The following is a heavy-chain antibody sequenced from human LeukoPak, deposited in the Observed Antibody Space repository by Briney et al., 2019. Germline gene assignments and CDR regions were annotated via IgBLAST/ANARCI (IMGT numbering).Heavy chain of an antibody. V-gene: IGHV4-30-4*08. CDR1: GGSISSGDYY. CDR2: IYYNGST. D-gene: IGHD3-10*01. J-gene: IGHJ5*02. Sequence: SETLSLTCTVSGGSISSGDYYWSWIRRPPGKGLVWIGYIYYNGSTYYNPSLKSRVTISVDTSKNQFSLKLSSVTAADTAVYYCARTSLGGAWFDPWGQGTLVTVSS. CDR3: ARTSLGGAWFDP.